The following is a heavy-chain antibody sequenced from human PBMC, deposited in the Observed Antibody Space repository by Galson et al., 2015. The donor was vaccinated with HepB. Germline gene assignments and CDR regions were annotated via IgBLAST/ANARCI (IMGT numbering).Heavy chain of an antibody. CDR1: GFTFSSHS. V-gene: IGHV3-48*02. CDR2: IGLGGSRE. J-gene: IGHJ2*01. Sequence: SLRLSCAASGFTFSSHSMNWVRQAPGKGLEWVANIGLGGSREYYADSVKGRFTISRDDAKNSLSLQMTSLRDEDTAVYYCARAGLGRLTWWDFDLWGRGTLVTVSS. D-gene: IGHD1-26*01. CDR3: ARAGLGRLTWWDFDL.